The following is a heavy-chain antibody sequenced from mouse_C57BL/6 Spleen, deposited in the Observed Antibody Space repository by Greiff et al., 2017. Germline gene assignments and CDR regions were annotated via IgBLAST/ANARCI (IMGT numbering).Heavy chain of an antibody. Sequence: QVQLQQPGAELVMPGASVKLSCKASGYTFTSYWMHWVKQRPGQGLEWIGEIDPSDSYTNYNQKFKGKSTLTVDKSSSTAYMQLSSLTSEDSAVYYCARQPRGEKVYFDYWGQGTTLTVSS. CDR2: IDPSDSYT. CDR1: GYTFTSYW. V-gene: IGHV1-69*01. CDR3: ARQPRGEKVYFDY. J-gene: IGHJ2*01.